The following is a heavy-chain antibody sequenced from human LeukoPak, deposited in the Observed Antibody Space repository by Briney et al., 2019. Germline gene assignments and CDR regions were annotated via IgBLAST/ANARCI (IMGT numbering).Heavy chain of an antibody. J-gene: IGHJ4*02. CDR2: IRYDGSNK. D-gene: IGHD5-18*01. CDR3: AKDLFGYSYGYLGY. Sequence: QPGGSLRLSCAASGFTFSSYGMHWVRQAPGKGLEWVAFIRYDGSNKYYADSVKGRFTISRDNSKNTLYLQMNSLRAEDTAVYYCAKDLFGYSYGYLGYWGQGTLVTVSS. CDR1: GFTFSSYG. V-gene: IGHV3-30*02.